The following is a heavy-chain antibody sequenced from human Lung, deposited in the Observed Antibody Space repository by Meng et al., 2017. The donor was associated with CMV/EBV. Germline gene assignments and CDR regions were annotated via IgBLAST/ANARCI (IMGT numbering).Heavy chain of an antibody. Sequence: ESXKISXAASGFTFSTYWMSWVRQAPGEGLEWVANINQDGTVKYYVGSVKGRFTISRDSAKNSLYLQMNRLRAEDTAVYYCARDVPLVRGTRLYDHWGQGTLVTVSS. J-gene: IGHJ5*02. CDR2: INQDGTVK. D-gene: IGHD1-26*01. CDR3: ARDVPLVRGTRLYDH. V-gene: IGHV3-7*01. CDR1: GFTFSTYW.